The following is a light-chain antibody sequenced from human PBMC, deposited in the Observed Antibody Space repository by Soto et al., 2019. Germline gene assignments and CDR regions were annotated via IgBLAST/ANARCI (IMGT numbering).Light chain of an antibody. Sequence: DTQMTQSPSTLSASVGDRVTITCRASQSISRLLAWYQHKPGRAPTLLIYKASTLESGVPSRFSGSGSGTEFSLTISSLQPDDFATYYCQQYNSYPLTFGQGTRLEIK. CDR1: QSISRL. CDR3: QQYNSYPLT. J-gene: IGKJ5*01. CDR2: KAS. V-gene: IGKV1-5*03.